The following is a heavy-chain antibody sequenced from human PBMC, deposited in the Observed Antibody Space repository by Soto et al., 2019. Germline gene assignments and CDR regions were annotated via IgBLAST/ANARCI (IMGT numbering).Heavy chain of an antibody. CDR1: GFTFSSYS. CDR2: ISSSSSYI. CDR3: ARDDRLRTSPYYYYGMDV. D-gene: IGHD1-7*01. Sequence: PGGSLRLSCAASGFTFSSYSMNWVRQAPGKGLEWVSSISSSSSYIYYADSVKGRFTISRDNAKNSLYLQMNSLRAEDTAVYYCARDDRLRTSPYYYYGMDVWGQGTTVTVSS. J-gene: IGHJ6*02. V-gene: IGHV3-21*01.